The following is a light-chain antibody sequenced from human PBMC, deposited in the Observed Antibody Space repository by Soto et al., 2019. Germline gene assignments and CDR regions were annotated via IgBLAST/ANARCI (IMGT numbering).Light chain of an antibody. CDR3: SSYAGKNSLV. CDR2: DVN. V-gene: IGLV2-8*01. Sequence: QSALTQPPSASGAPGQSVIISCTWTSSDIGFYNYVSWYQHHPGRAPKLIIYDVNKRPSGVPHRFSGSKSGDSASLTVSGLQPEDEADYYCSSYAGKNSLVFGTGTKVTVL. CDR1: SSDIGFYNY. J-gene: IGLJ1*01.